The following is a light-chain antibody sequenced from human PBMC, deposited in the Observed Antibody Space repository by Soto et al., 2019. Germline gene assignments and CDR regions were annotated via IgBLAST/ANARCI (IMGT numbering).Light chain of an antibody. J-gene: IGKJ2*01. CDR3: QQRFNWPRFT. CDR2: DAS. V-gene: IGKV3-11*01. CDR1: QSVSSY. Sequence: EIVLTQSPATLSLSPGERATLSCRASQSVSSYLAWYQQKPGQAPRLLIYDASNRATGIPARFSGGGSGTGFTLTLSSLEPEDFAVYYCQQRFNWPRFTFGQGTKLEIK.